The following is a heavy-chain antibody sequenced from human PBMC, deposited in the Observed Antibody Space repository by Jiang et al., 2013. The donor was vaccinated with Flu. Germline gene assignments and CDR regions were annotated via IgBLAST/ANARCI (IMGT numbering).Heavy chain of an antibody. Sequence: ASGFNFRTYGMHWVRQAPGKGLEWVAVISYDGSDKYYADSVKGRFTISRDNSKATLDLQMNSLRVEDTAVYYCAKDFGVSQTFWSGSTGVDAFDVWGHGTLVTVSS. V-gene: IGHV3-30*18. CDR3: AKDFGVSQTFWSGSTGVDAFDV. D-gene: IGHD3-3*01. CDR1: GFNFRTYG. J-gene: IGHJ3*01. CDR2: ISYDGSDK.